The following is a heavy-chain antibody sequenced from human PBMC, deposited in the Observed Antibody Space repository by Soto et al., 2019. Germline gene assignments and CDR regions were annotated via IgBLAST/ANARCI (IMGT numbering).Heavy chain of an antibody. Sequence: SVTMPVTCTVAGGYIISRNWWSRIRQTPGKGLEWIGEIYHSGSTNYNPSLKSRVTISVDKSKNQFSLKLTSVTAADTAVYYCARDKITGLFDYWGQGTLVTVSS. CDR1: GGYIISRNW. J-gene: IGHJ4*02. CDR2: IYHSGST. D-gene: IGHD2-8*02. CDR3: ARDKITGLFDY. V-gene: IGHV4-4*02.